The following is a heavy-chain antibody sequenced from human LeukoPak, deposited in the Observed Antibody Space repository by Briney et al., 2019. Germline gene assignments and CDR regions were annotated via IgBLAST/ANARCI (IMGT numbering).Heavy chain of an antibody. D-gene: IGHD3-3*01. CDR2: ISGSGGST. V-gene: IGHV3-23*01. Sequence: GGSLRLSCAASGFTFSSYAMSWVRQAPGKGLEWVSAISGSGGSTYYADSVKGRFTISRDNSKNTLYLQVNSLRAEDTAVYYCAKGMGSIFGPMGYYYGMDVWGQGTTVTVSS. CDR3: AKGMGSIFGPMGYYYGMDV. CDR1: GFTFSSYA. J-gene: IGHJ6*02.